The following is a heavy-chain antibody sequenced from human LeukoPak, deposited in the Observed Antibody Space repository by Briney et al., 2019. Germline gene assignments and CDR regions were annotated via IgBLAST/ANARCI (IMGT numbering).Heavy chain of an antibody. CDR3: AKKMSITAASQVDY. J-gene: IGHJ4*02. Sequence: GGSLRLSCAASGFTFSNFWMHWVRQAPGKGLGGVGLIYGDGSFTRYADSVKGRFTISRDNSKNTLYLQMNSLRAEDTAVYYCAKKMSITAASQVDYWGQGTLVTVSS. CDR1: GFTFSNFW. V-gene: IGHV3-74*01. D-gene: IGHD1-20*01. CDR2: IYGDGSFT.